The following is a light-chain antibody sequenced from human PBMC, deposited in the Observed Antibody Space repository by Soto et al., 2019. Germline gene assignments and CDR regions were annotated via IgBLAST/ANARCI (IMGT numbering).Light chain of an antibody. CDR1: QDIRNY. J-gene: IGKJ4*01. V-gene: IGKV1-27*01. CDR2: DAS. CDR3: QKYNSAPL. Sequence: DIQMTQSPSSLSASVGDRVTITCQASQDIRNYLNWYQQKPGKAPKLLIYDASNLQTGVPSRFSGSGSGTDFTLTISSLQPEDVATYYCQKYNSAPLFGGGTKVEIK.